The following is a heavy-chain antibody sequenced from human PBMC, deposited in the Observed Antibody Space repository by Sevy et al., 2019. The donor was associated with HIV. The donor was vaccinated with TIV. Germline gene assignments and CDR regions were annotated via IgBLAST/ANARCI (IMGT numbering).Heavy chain of an antibody. Sequence: GGSLRLSCVASGFRVSDTYMNWVRQAPGKGPEWVSVIYRGDNLYYADSVEGRFTISRDTSKNTVSLQMSSLRVEDTAVYYYARGQGGYGHAYYFDFWGQGALVTVSS. V-gene: IGHV3-53*01. D-gene: IGHD5-18*01. CDR1: GFRVSDTY. CDR3: ARGQGGYGHAYYFDF. J-gene: IGHJ4*02. CDR2: IYRGDNL.